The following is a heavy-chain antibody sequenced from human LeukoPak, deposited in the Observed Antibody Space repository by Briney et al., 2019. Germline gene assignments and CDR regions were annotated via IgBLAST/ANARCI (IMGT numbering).Heavy chain of an antibody. D-gene: IGHD1-1*01. J-gene: IGHJ4*02. CDR3: ARVKVKRREFDS. CDR2: TRNKAHSYST. V-gene: IGHV3-72*01. CDR1: GFSSSDPY. Sequence: VGSLRVSCVAPGFSSSDPYMDWGPQAPGEGLEWVGRTRNKAHSYSTEYAPSVKGRFTISGDGSKNALYLQMNSLTAEDTAVYYCARVKVKRREFDSWGQGTLVTVSS.